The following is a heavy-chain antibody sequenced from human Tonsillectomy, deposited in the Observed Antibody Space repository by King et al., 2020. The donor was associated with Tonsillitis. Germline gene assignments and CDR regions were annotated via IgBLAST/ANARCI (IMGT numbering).Heavy chain of an antibody. CDR2: IYYSGST. D-gene: IGHD6-19*01. CDR3: ARVIAVAGLNWFDP. V-gene: IGHV4-59*01. J-gene: IGHJ5*02. CDR1: GGSISSYY. Sequence: QLQESGPGLVKPSETLSLICTVSGGSISSYYWSWIRQPQGKGLEWIGYIYYSGSTNYNPSLKSRVTMSVDTSKNQFSLKLSSVTPADTAVYYCARVIAVAGLNWFDPWGQGTLVTVSS.